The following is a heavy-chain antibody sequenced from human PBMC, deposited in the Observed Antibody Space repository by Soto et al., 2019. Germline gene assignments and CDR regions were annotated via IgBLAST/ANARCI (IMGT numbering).Heavy chain of an antibody. Sequence: QVQLQQWGAGPLKPSETLSLTCAVYGVSLSGYYWSWIRQPPGKGLEWIGEIDNSGKTNYSPSLKSRVTISAATSKNQFSLTVTSLTAADTAVYYCARGRDGGAADWGQGTRVTVSS. CDR2: IDNSGKT. D-gene: IGHD3-16*01. CDR3: ARGRDGGAAD. V-gene: IGHV4-34*01. J-gene: IGHJ4*02. CDR1: GVSLSGYY.